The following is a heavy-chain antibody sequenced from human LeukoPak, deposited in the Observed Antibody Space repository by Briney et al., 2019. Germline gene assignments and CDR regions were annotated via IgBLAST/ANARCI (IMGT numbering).Heavy chain of an antibody. Sequence: GGSLRLSCGASGFTFSAYSMTWVRQAPGKGLEWVSAISGSGGSTYYADSVKGRFTISRDNSKNTLYLQMNSLRAEDTAVYYCAKGYDCTNGVCYLFDYWGQGTLVTVSS. CDR1: GFTFSAYS. J-gene: IGHJ4*02. V-gene: IGHV3-23*01. D-gene: IGHD2-8*01. CDR2: ISGSGGST. CDR3: AKGYDCTNGVCYLFDY.